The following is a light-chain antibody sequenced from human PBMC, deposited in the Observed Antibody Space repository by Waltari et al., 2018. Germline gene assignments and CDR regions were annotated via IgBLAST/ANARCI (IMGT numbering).Light chain of an antibody. CDR2: EDT. CDR1: ALPKKY. V-gene: IGLV3-10*01. J-gene: IGLJ2*01. Sequence: SYELTQPPSVSVSPGQTATITCSGDALPKKYAYWYQQKSGQAPVLVIYEDTKRPSGSPERFSGSSSRTTATLTISGAQVEDEADYYCYSKDSSGNHRVFGGGTKLTVL. CDR3: YSKDSSGNHRV.